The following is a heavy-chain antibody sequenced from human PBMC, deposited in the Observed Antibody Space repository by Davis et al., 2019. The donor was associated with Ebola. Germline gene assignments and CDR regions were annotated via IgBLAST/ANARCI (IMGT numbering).Heavy chain of an antibody. CDR2: INPNSGGT. CDR3: ARLSNYYYNSSGYPGAFDI. V-gene: IGHV1-2*06. CDR1: GYTFTGYY. J-gene: IGHJ3*02. D-gene: IGHD3-22*01. Sequence: AASVKVSCKASGYTFTGYYMHWVRQAPGQGLEWMGRINPNSGGTNYAQKFQGRVTMTRDTSISTAYMELSSLRSEDTAVYYCARLSNYYYNSSGYPGAFDIWGQGTMVTDSS.